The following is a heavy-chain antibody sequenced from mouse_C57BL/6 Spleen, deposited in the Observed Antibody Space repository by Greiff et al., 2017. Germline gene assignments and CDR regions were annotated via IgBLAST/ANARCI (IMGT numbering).Heavy chain of an antibody. CDR1: GYTFTDYN. J-gene: IGHJ4*01. CDR2: INPNNGGT. D-gene: IGHD4-1*01. CDR3: ARSKGDLPRTGAMDY. Sequence: EVQVVESGPELVKPGASVKIPCKASGYTFTDYNMDWVKQSHGKSLEWIGDINPNNGGTIYNQKFKGKATLTVDKSSSTAYMERRSLTSEDTAVYYCARSKGDLPRTGAMDYWGQGTSVTVSS. V-gene: IGHV1-18*01.